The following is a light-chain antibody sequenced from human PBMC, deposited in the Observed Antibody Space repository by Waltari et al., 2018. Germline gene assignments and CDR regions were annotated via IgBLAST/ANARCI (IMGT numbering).Light chain of an antibody. CDR2: EDI. Sequence: SYELTQPPSVSVSPGQTARITCPGDALPKNYAYWYQQKSGQAPVLVIYEDIKRPTGIPERFSGSSSGTTATLTISGAHVDDEADYYCYSTDFSGHDRVFGGGTKLTIL. J-gene: IGLJ3*02. CDR3: YSTDFSGHDRV. CDR1: ALPKNY. V-gene: IGLV3-10*01.